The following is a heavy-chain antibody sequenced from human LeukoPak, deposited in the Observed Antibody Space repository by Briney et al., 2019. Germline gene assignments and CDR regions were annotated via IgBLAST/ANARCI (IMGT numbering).Heavy chain of an antibody. D-gene: IGHD2-15*01. V-gene: IGHV4-39*07. CDR3: ARGLSGSRDAFDI. J-gene: IGHJ3*02. Sequence: KASETLSLTCTVSGASISSSSYYWGWIRQPPGKGLEWIGNIYYSGSTYYNPSLKSRVTISIDTSKNQFSLKPSSVTAADTAVYYCARGLSGSRDAFDIWGQGTMVTVSS. CDR2: IYYSGST. CDR1: GASISSSSYY.